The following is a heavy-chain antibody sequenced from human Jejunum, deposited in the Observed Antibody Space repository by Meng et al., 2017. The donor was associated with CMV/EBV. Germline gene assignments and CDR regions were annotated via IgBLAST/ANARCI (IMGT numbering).Heavy chain of an antibody. CDR2: IRSKTINYAT. V-gene: IGHV3-73*01. CDR1: FAFSSYA. Sequence: FAFSSYAMHWVRQAYGKGLEWVGRIRSKTINYATEYAAPVKGRFTISRDDSKNTAYLQMNSLKIEDTAVYYCTRSPPGQFGFVDYWGQGTLVTVSS. CDR3: TRSPPGQFGFVDY. J-gene: IGHJ4*02. D-gene: IGHD3-10*01.